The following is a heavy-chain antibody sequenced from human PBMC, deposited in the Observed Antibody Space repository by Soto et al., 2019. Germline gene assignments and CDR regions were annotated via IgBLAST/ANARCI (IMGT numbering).Heavy chain of an antibody. D-gene: IGHD3-22*01. V-gene: IGHV1-69*01. CDR3: ATPDPYDSSCYYLDY. CDR1: GGTFSSYA. Sequence: QVQLVQSGAEVKKPGSSVKVSCKAYGGTFSSYAISWVRQAPGQGLEWMGGIIPMFGTANYAQKFQGRVTITADESTSTAYMALSSLRSEATAVYYCATPDPYDSSCYYLDYWGQGTLVTVSS. CDR2: IIPMFGTA. J-gene: IGHJ4*02.